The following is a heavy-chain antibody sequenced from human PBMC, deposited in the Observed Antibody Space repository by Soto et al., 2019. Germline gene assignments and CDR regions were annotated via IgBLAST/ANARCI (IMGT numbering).Heavy chain of an antibody. CDR1: GGSISSYY. Sequence: SETLSLTCTVSGGSISSYYWSWIRQPPGKGLEWIGYIYYSGSTYYNPSLKSRVTISVDTSKNQFSLKLSSVTAADTAVYYCARPRAQYYYDSSDHYGMDVWGQGTTVTVSS. V-gene: IGHV4-59*04. D-gene: IGHD3-22*01. CDR3: ARPRAQYYYDSSDHYGMDV. J-gene: IGHJ6*02. CDR2: IYYSGST.